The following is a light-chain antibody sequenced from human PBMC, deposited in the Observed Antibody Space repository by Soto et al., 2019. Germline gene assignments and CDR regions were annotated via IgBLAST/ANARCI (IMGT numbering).Light chain of an antibody. CDR1: KRVNGF. V-gene: IGKV3D-15*03. CDR2: RIF. CDR3: QHYPACPWT. Sequence: MVESASTLALPAGESITLSYRASKRVNGFLDWFQHKPGQAPRLVLKRIFIRAIGVPARFSGSGSETEFSLTINVLQSQDSRAYYCQHYPACPWTFGRGTKVDIK. J-gene: IGKJ1*01.